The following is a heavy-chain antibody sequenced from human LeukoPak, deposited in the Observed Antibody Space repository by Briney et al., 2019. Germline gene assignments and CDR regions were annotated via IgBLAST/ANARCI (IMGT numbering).Heavy chain of an antibody. D-gene: IGHD3-22*01. CDR3: ARAPSDSSGYYPEYFQH. V-gene: IGHV3-23*01. CDR2: ISGSDGST. Sequence: GGSLRLSCAASGFIFSSYAMSWVRQAPGKGLEWVSTISGSDGSTNYADSVKGRFTISRDNAKNTLYLQMNSLRAEDTAVYYCARAPSDSSGYYPEYFQHWGQGTLVTVSS. CDR1: GFIFSSYA. J-gene: IGHJ1*01.